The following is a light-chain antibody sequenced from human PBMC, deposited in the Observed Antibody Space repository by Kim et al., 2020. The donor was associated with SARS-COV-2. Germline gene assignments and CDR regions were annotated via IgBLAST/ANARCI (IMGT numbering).Light chain of an antibody. CDR2: YDS. CDR3: QVWDSSSDHVV. Sequence: SYELTQPPSVSVAPGKTARITCGGNNIGSKSVHWYQQKPGQAPVLVIYYDSDRPSGIPERFSGSNSGNTATLTISRVEAGDEADYYCQVWDSSSDHVVSGGGTKRTVL. V-gene: IGLV3-21*04. J-gene: IGLJ2*01. CDR1: NIGSKS.